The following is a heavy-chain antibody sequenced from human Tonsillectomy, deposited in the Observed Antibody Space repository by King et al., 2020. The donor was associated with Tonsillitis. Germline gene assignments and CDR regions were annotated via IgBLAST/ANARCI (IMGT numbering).Heavy chain of an antibody. Sequence: QLVQSGAEVKKPGESLKISCKGSGYSFTRNWIGWVRQMPGKGLEWMGIIYPGDSDTRYSPSFQGQVTISADKSISTAYLQWSSLKASDTAMYYCARLVTLVRGVIDYSYGMDVWGQGTTVTVSS. CDR3: ARLVTLVRGVIDYSYGMDV. D-gene: IGHD3-10*01. CDR1: GYSFTRNW. J-gene: IGHJ6*02. CDR2: IYPGDSDT. V-gene: IGHV5-51*01.